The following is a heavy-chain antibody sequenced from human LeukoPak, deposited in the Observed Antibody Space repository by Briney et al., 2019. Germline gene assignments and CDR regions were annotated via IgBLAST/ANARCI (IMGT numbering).Heavy chain of an antibody. D-gene: IGHD3-22*01. Sequence: SETLSLTCTVSGYSISSGYYWGWIRQPPGKGLEWIGSIYYSGSTYYNPSLKSRVTISVDTSKNQFSLKLSSVTAADTAVYYCARSHYYDSSGYLFDYWGQGTLVTVSS. CDR3: ARSHYYDSSGYLFDY. CDR2: IYYSGST. J-gene: IGHJ4*02. CDR1: GYSISSGYY. V-gene: IGHV4-38-2*02.